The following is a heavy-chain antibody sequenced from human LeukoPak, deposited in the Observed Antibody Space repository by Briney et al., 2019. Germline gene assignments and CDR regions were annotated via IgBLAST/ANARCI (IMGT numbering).Heavy chain of an antibody. CDR3: ANLGYCSSTSCYNEDC. CDR1: GGSFSGYY. Sequence: SETLSLTCAVYGGSFSGYYWSWIRQPPGKGLEWIGEINHSGSTNYNPSLKSRVTISVDTPKNQFSLKLSSVTAADTAVYYCANLGYCSSTSCYNEDCWGQGTLVTVSS. CDR2: INHSGST. V-gene: IGHV4-34*01. J-gene: IGHJ4*02. D-gene: IGHD2-2*02.